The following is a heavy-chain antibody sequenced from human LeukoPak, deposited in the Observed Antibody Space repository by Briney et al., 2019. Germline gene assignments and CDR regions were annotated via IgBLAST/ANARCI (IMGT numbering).Heavy chain of an antibody. D-gene: IGHD3-9*01. Sequence: PSETLALTCTVSGGYISSYYWSWIRQPPGKGLEWIGYIYYIGSTNYNPSLKSRVTISVDTSKNQFSLKLSSVTAADTAVYYCAREPLRYFDWLLPAFGAFDIWGQGTMVTVSS. CDR3: AREPLRYFDWLLPAFGAFDI. J-gene: IGHJ3*02. CDR1: GGYISSYY. V-gene: IGHV4-59*01. CDR2: IYYIGST.